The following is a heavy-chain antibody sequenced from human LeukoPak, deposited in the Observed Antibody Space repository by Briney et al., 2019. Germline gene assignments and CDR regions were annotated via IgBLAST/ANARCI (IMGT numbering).Heavy chain of an antibody. Sequence: PSETLSLTCTASGGSISRHYWSWIRQAPGKGLEWIGYISYSGSTNYNPSLKSRVTISVDTSKNQFSLKLSSVTAADTAVFYCARHVGPGYSYGFDNWGQGTLVTVSS. V-gene: IGHV4-59*08. CDR1: GGSISRHY. J-gene: IGHJ4*02. CDR2: ISYSGST. CDR3: ARHVGPGYSYGFDN. D-gene: IGHD5-18*01.